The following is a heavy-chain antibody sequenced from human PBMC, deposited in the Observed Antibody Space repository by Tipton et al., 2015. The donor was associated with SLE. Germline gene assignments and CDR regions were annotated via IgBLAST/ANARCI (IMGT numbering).Heavy chain of an antibody. CDR3: ARSPVDYWNGYSA. Sequence: SLRLSCAASGFTFSSYGMHWVRQAPGKGLEWVAFIRYDGSNKYYADSVKGRFTISRDNSKNTLYLQMNSLRAEDTAVYYCARSPVDYWNGYSAWGQGTLVAVSS. D-gene: IGHD3-3*01. CDR2: IRYDGSNK. V-gene: IGHV3-33*01. CDR1: GFTFSSYG. J-gene: IGHJ4*02.